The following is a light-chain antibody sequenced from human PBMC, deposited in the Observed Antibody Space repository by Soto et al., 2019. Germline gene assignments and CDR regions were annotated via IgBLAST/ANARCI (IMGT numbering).Light chain of an antibody. Sequence: DIVMTQSPDSLAVSLGERATINCNSSQSVLYSSNNKNYLAWYQQKPGQPPKLLIYWASTREYGVPDRFSGSGYGTDFTLTISSLQAEDVAVYYSQQYYSXPWTCGQGTKV. V-gene: IGKV4-1*01. CDR2: WAS. J-gene: IGKJ1*01. CDR1: QSVLYSSNNKNY. CDR3: QQYYSXPWT.